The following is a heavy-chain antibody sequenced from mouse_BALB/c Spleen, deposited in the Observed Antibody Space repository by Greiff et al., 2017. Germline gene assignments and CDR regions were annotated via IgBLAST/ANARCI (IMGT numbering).Heavy chain of an antibody. J-gene: IGHJ2*01. CDR1: GYAFTNYL. CDR2: INPGSGGT. V-gene: IGHV1-54*01. CDR3: ARGGWLLRGYIDY. D-gene: IGHD2-3*01. Sequence: QVQLQQSGAELVRPGTSVKVSCKASGYAFTNYLIEWVKQRPGQGLEWIGVINPGSGGTNYNEKFKGKATLTADKSSSTAYMQLSSLTSDDSAVYFCARGGWLLRGYIDYWGQGTTLTFSS.